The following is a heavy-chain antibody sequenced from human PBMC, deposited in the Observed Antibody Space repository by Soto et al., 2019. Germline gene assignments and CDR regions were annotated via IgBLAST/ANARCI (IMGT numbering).Heavy chain of an antibody. Sequence: GGSLRLSCATSGFTFSTYAMHWVRQTPGKGLEYVSAISSNGRSTYYANSVKGRFTISRDNSKNTLYLQMDSLRAEDMAVYYCARDRCTNGVCYAPSDYWGQGTLVTVS. CDR3: ARDRCTNGVCYAPSDY. CDR2: ISSNGRST. CDR1: GFTFSTYA. J-gene: IGHJ4*02. D-gene: IGHD2-8*01. V-gene: IGHV3-64*01.